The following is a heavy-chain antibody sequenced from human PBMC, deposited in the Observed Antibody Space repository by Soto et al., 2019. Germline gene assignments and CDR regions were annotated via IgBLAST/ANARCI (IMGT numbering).Heavy chain of an antibody. D-gene: IGHD4-17*01. CDR3: ASTTWDYGDYRLDY. CDR2: IGPESGAT. J-gene: IGHJ4*02. CDR1: GYTFTGHY. Sequence: XSVKVSCKASGYTFTGHYIHWVRQAPEQGPEWMGEIGPESGATRYAQKFQGRVTITRDTSASTAYMELSSLRSEDTAVYYCASTTWDYGDYRLDYWGQGTLVTVSS. V-gene: IGHV1-2*02.